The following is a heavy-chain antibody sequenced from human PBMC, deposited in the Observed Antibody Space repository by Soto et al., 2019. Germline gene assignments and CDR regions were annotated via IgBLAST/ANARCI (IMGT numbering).Heavy chain of an antibody. J-gene: IGHJ3*02. V-gene: IGHV1-18*01. CDR1: GYTFTSYG. CDR3: ARAHYGDYPYDAFDI. CDR2: ISAYNGNT. Sequence: GASVKVSCKASGYTFTSYGISWVRQAPGQGLEWMGWISAYNGNTNYAQKLQGRVTMTTDTSTSTAYMELRTLRSDDTAVYYCARAHYGDYPYDAFDIWGQGTMVTVSS. D-gene: IGHD4-17*01.